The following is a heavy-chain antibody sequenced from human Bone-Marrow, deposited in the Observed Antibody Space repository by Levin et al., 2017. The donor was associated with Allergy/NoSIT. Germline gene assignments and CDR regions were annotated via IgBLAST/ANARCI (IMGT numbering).Heavy chain of an antibody. D-gene: IGHD4-23*01. CDR1: GLRYG. Sequence: GGSLRLSCGVSGLRYGMHWVRQAPGKGLDWVASISSDGSEKHYGDSVRGRFTISRDNSMNTLYLQMDNMRLEDTAVYYCAKEGLGTVADLHLDSWGQGALVTVSS. CDR2: ISSDGSEK. CDR3: AKEGLGTVADLHLDS. V-gene: IGHV3-30*18. J-gene: IGHJ4*02.